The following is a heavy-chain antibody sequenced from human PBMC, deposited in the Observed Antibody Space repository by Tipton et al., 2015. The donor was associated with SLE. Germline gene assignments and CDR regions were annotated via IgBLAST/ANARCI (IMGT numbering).Heavy chain of an antibody. CDR3: PLVS. CDR2: ISRNGADT. J-gene: IGHJ5*01. V-gene: IGHV3-64*01. Sequence: SLRLSCAASGFTFSNWDFHWVRQAPGEGLEYVSTISRNGADTHYANSVKGRFIISRDNCKTTMYLQKNSLRGSASAPTLFPLVSW. CDR1: GFTFSNWD. D-gene: IGHD3-3*01.